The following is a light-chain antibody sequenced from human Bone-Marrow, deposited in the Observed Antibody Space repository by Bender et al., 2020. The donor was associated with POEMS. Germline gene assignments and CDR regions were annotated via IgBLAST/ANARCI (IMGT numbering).Light chain of an antibody. CDR1: SSDVGGFNF. CDR3: SSYTSSRSVV. Sequence: QSALTQPPSVSGSPGQSVTISCTGTSSDVGGFNFVSWYQQHPGKAPRFMIYGVNRRPSGVPDRFSGSKSCNTASLTISGLQAEDEADYYCSSYTSSRSVVFGGGTKLTVL. CDR2: GVN. J-gene: IGLJ2*01. V-gene: IGLV2-11*01.